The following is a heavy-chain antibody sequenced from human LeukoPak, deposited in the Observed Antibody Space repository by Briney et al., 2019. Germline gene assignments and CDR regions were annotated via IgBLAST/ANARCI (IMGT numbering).Heavy chain of an antibody. D-gene: IGHD1-26*01. CDR2: IYPGDSDT. Sequence: GESLKISCKGSGYSFTSYWIGWVRQMPGKGLEWVGIIYPGDSDTSYSPSFQGQVTISADKSISTAHLQWSSLNASDTAMYYCARPVDSGSYIDYWGQGTLVTVSS. CDR3: ARPVDSGSYIDY. V-gene: IGHV5-51*01. CDR1: GYSFTSYW. J-gene: IGHJ4*02.